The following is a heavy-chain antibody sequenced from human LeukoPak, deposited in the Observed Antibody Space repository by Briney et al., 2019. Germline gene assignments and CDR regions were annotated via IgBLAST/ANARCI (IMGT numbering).Heavy chain of an antibody. CDR3: ATLGWLQYPYYFDY. J-gene: IGHJ4*02. CDR1: GYTFTSYY. D-gene: IGHD5-12*01. CDR2: FDPEDGET. V-gene: IGHV1-24*01. Sequence: ASVKVSCKASGYTFTSYYMHWVRQAPGKGLEWMGGFDPEDGETIYAQKFQGRVTMTEDTSTDTAHMELSSLRSEDTAVYYCATLGWLQYPYYFDYWGQGTLVTVSS.